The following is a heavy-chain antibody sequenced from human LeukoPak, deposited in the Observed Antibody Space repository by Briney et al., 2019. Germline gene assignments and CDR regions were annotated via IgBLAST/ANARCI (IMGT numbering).Heavy chain of an antibody. CDR3: ARVKYSRVVGAFDY. CDR1: GFTFSSYA. J-gene: IGHJ4*02. CDR2: ISSNGGST. V-gene: IGHV3-64*04. Sequence: GGSLRLSCSASGFTFSSYAMHWVRQAPGKGLEYVSAISSNGGSTYYADSVKGRFTISRDNAKNSLYLQMNSLRAEDTAVYYCARVKYSRVVGAFDYWGQGTLVTVSS. D-gene: IGHD6-6*01.